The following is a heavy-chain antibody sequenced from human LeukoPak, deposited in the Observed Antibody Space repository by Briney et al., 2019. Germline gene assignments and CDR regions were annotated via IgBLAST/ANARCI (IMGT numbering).Heavy chain of an antibody. D-gene: IGHD2-2*01. CDR3: ASSPYCSSTSCPLGYFDL. Sequence: GGSLRLSCAASGFTFSSYSMNWVRQAPGKGLEWVSSISSSSSYIYYADSVKGRFTISRDNAKNSLYLQMNSLRAEDTAVYYCASSPYCSSTSCPLGYFDLWGRGTLVTVSS. V-gene: IGHV3-21*01. J-gene: IGHJ2*01. CDR1: GFTFSSYS. CDR2: ISSSSSYI.